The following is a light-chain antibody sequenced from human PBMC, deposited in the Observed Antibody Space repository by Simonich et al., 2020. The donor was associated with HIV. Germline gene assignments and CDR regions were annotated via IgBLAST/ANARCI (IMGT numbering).Light chain of an antibody. J-gene: IGLJ3*02. CDR2: HVS. CDR1: SSDVGGYNY. V-gene: IGLV2-14*01. CDR3: SSYTSSSTWV. Sequence: QSALTQPASVSGSPGQSITASCTGTSSDVGGYNYVSWYQQHPGKAPKLLIYHVSKRPSGVSTRFSGSKSGNTASLTISGLQAEDEADYYCSSYTSSSTWVFGGGTKLTVL.